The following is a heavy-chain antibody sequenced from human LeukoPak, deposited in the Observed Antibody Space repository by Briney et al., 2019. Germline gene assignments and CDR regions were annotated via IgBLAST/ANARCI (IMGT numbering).Heavy chain of an antibody. V-gene: IGHV1-2*02. D-gene: IGHD2-8*02. Sequence: GASVKVSCKASGYTFTGYYIHWVRQAPGQGLEWMGWINPNSGGTNYAQKFQGRVTMTRDTSISTAYMELSSLGSDDTAVYYCARDIGAGASGDYWGQGTLVTVSS. CDR3: ARDIGAGASGDY. CDR2: INPNSGGT. CDR1: GYTFTGYY. J-gene: IGHJ4*02.